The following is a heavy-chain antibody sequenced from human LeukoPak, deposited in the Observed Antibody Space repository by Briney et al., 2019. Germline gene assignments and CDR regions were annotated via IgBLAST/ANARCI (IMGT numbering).Heavy chain of an antibody. D-gene: IGHD3-10*01. CDR2: ISGYNGKT. V-gene: IGHV1-18*01. J-gene: IGHJ4*02. Sequence: GASVKVSCKASGFTFTSYGISWERQAPGQGLEWMGWISGYNGKTNYAQKFQGRVTMTTDTSTSTAYMELRSLRSDDTAVYYCARFGWFGEPKKCDYWGQGTLVTVSS. CDR1: GFTFTSYG. CDR3: ARFGWFGEPKKCDY.